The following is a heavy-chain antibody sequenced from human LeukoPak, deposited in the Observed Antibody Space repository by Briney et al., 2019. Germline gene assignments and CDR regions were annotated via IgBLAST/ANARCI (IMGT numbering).Heavy chain of an antibody. CDR1: GGTFSSYA. CDR3: ARDRGYSYGLDY. CDR2: IIPIFGTA. V-gene: IGHV1-69*05. J-gene: IGHJ4*02. Sequence: VXXSCKASGGTFSSYAISWVRQAPGQGVEGMGGIIPIFGTANYAQKFQGRVTTTTDESTSTAYMELSSLRSEDTAVYYCARDRGYSYGLDYWGQGTLVTVSS. D-gene: IGHD5-18*01.